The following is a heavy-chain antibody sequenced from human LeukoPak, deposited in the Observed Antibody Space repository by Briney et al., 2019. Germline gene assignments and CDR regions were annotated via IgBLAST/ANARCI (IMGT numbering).Heavy chain of an antibody. CDR1: GYSFNNCW. V-gene: IGHV5-51*01. J-gene: IGHJ3*02. Sequence: GESLKISCRGSGYSFNNCWIGWVRQMPGKGLEWMGIIYPGDSDTTYSPSFQGQVTISADKSISTAYLQWSSLKASDTAMYYCARHPAVVPAATGSFDIWGQGTMVTVTS. CDR2: IYPGDSDT. CDR3: ARHPAVVPAATGSFDI. D-gene: IGHD2-2*01.